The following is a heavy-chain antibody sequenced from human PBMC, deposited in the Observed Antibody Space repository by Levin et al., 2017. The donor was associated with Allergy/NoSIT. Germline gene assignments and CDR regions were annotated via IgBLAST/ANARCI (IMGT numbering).Heavy chain of an antibody. CDR1: GFTFSSAW. D-gene: IGHD3-16*01. Sequence: GGSLRLSCAASGFTFSSAWMHWVRQVPGKGLVSVARINNDGSGITYADSVKGRFTISRDNAKNTLYLQMNSLRVEDTAMYYCARDRYYAVDYWGQGTLVTVSS. V-gene: IGHV3-74*01. CDR3: ARDRYYAVDY. CDR2: INNDGSGI. J-gene: IGHJ4*02.